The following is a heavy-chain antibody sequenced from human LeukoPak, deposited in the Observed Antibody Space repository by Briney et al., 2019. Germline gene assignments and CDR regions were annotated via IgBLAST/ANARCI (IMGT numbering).Heavy chain of an antibody. CDR2: IYTSGST. CDR1: GGSISSYY. D-gene: IGHD7-27*01. J-gene: IGHJ4*02. V-gene: IGHV4-4*07. CDR3: AGSGGPDLGNWGHYYFDY. Sequence: PSETLSLTCTVSGGSISSYYWSWIRQPAGKGLEWIGRIYTSGSTNYNPSLKSRVTMSVDTSKNQFSLKLSSVTAADTAVYYCAGSGGPDLGNWGHYYFDYWGQGTLVTVSS.